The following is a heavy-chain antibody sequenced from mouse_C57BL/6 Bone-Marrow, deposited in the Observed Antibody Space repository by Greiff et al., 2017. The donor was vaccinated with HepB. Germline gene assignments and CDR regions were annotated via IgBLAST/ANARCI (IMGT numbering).Heavy chain of an antibody. Sequence: QVQLKESGPGLVQPSQSLSITCTVSGFSLTSYGVHWVRQSPGKGLEWLGVIWRGGSTDYNAAFMSRLSITKDNSKGQVFFKMNSLQAEDTAIYYCAKKGFYYGYSPGYFDVWGTGTTVTVSS. D-gene: IGHD2-2*01. CDR2: IWRGGST. CDR3: AKKGFYYGYSPGYFDV. J-gene: IGHJ1*03. CDR1: GFSLTSYG. V-gene: IGHV2-5*01.